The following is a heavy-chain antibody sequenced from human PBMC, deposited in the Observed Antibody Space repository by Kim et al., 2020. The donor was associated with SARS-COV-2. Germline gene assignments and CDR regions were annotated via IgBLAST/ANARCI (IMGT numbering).Heavy chain of an antibody. CDR3: SGSWDSSGYYVY. D-gene: IGHD3-22*01. Sequence: EYAASVKGRFTISRDDSKSIVYLQMNSLKTEDTAVYYCSGSWDSSGYYVYWGQGTLVTVSS. J-gene: IGHJ4*02. V-gene: IGHV3-49*02.